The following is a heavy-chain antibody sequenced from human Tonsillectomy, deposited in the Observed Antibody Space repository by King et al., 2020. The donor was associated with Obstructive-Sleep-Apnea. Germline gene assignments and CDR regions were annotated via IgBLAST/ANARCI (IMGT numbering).Heavy chain of an antibody. CDR1: GGSISSYY. Sequence: VQLQESGPGLVKPSETLSLTCTVSGGSISSYYWSWIRQPPGKGLEWIGYIYYSGSTNYNPSLKSRVTISVDTSKNQFSLKLSSVTAADTAVYYCARDSHYYDSSGQRRYYFDYWGQGTLVTVSS. CDR2: IYYSGST. CDR3: ARDSHYYDSSGQRRYYFDY. J-gene: IGHJ4*02. D-gene: IGHD3-22*01. V-gene: IGHV4-59*01.